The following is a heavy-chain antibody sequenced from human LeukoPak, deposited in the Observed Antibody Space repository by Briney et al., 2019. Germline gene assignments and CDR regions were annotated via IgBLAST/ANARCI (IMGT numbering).Heavy chain of an antibody. J-gene: IGHJ4*02. CDR3: ATRGGYSSSWPLDF. CDR1: GYRFTNYW. Sequence: GDSLKISCKGSGYRFTNYWNVWVRQMPGKGLEWMGIIYPGDSDTRYSPSFQGQVTISTDKSISTAYLQWSSLKASDTAMYYCATRGGYSSSWPLDFWGQGTLVTVSS. CDR2: IYPGDSDT. D-gene: IGHD6-13*01. V-gene: IGHV5-51*01.